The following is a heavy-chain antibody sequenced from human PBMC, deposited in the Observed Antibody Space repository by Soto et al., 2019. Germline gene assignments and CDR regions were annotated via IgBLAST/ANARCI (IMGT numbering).Heavy chain of an antibody. J-gene: IGHJ6*02. CDR1: GGTFSRYS. D-gene: IGHD2-2*01. CDR2: IIPIFGIA. V-gene: IGHV1-69*08. Sequence: QVQLVQSGAEVKKPGSSVKVSCKASGGTFSRYSITWVRQAPGHGLEWIGRIIPIFGIASYAQKFQGRVTIIADESTNTAYKELSSVRSDDTAVYYCAREDRDRETGLVPAAIDGMDVWGQGTTVTVSS. CDR3: AREDRDRETGLVPAAIDGMDV.